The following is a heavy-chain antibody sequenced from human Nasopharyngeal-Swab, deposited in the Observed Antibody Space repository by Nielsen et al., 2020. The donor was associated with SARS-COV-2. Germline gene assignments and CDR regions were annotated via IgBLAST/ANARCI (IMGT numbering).Heavy chain of an antibody. Sequence: SVKVSCKASGGTFSSYAISWVRQAPGQGLEWMGGIIPIFGTANYAQKFQGRVTITRDTSASTAYMELSSLRSEDTAVYYCARDRSIAARRGGYYYYYMDVWGKGTTVTVSS. CDR3: ARDRSIAARRGGYYYYYMDV. CDR1: GGTFSSYA. V-gene: IGHV1-69*05. D-gene: IGHD6-6*01. J-gene: IGHJ6*03. CDR2: IIPIFGTA.